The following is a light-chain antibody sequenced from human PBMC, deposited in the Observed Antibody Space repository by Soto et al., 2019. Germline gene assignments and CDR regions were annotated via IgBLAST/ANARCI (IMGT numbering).Light chain of an antibody. J-gene: IGKJ5*01. CDR1: QNIYYN. CDR3: QQYGSSPIT. Sequence: EIEMTQSPPTLSVSPAQRSTHPYRASQNIYYNVAWYQHRPGQAPRLLIYDASYRATGVPLRFSGSGSGTDFTLTISRLEPVDFAVYYCQQYGSSPITFGQGTRLEIK. CDR2: DAS. V-gene: IGKV3-20*01.